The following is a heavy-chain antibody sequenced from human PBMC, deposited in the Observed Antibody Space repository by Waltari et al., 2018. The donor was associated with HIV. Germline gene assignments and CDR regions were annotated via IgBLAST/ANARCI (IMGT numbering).Heavy chain of an antibody. J-gene: IGHJ4*02. D-gene: IGHD3-22*01. Sequence: EVQLVESGGGLVQPGGSLRLSCAASGFTFTNYAMNWVRQAPGNGLEGVSAISGSGGSTYDADSVKGRFTISRDNSKNTLYLQMNSLRAEDTALYYCAKDDSTGSSGYYPFHYWGQGTLITVSS. CDR2: ISGSGGST. CDR3: AKDDSTGSSGYYPFHY. CDR1: GFTFTNYA. V-gene: IGHV3-23*04.